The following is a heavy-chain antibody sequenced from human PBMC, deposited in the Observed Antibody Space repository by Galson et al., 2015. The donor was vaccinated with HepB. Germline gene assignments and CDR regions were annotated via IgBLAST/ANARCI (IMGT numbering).Heavy chain of an antibody. D-gene: IGHD4-17*01. V-gene: IGHV3-74*01. CDR3: VRENEPVTSATDY. J-gene: IGHJ4*02. CDR2: INPDGSDT. CDR1: GFTFSNHW. Sequence: SLRLSCAASGFTFSNHWMHWVREVPGRGLLWVSHINPDGSDTPYAESVRGRFTISRDNAKNTLFLQMNSLRADDTALYYCVRENEPVTSATDYWGQLTLLSASS.